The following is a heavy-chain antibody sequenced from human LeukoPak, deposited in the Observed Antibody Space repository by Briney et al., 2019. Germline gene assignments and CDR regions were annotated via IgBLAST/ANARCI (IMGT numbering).Heavy chain of an antibody. Sequence: GGSLRLSCAASGFTFSSYAMSWVRQAPGKGLEWVSAISGSGGSTYYADSVKGRFTISRDNSKDTVYLQMNSLRAEDTAIYYCASSGCYYFPFDYWGQGILVTVSS. J-gene: IGHJ4*02. CDR3: ASSGCYYFPFDY. CDR2: ISGSGGST. D-gene: IGHD3-10*01. V-gene: IGHV3-23*01. CDR1: GFTFSSYA.